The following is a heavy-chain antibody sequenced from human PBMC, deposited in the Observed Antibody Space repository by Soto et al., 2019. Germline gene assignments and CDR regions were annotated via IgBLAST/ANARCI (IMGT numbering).Heavy chain of an antibody. D-gene: IGHD3-3*02. CDR3: ARQGPFYFDY. Sequence: SETLSLTCTVSGDSISSGGYHWVWIRQPPGKGLEWIGSMLYYGNPAYRSTLRSRVTMSADTSENQFSLRLTSVTAADTAVYYCARQGPFYFDYWGQGALVTVSS. V-gene: IGHV4-39*01. J-gene: IGHJ4*02. CDR2: MLYYGNP. CDR1: GDSISSGGYH.